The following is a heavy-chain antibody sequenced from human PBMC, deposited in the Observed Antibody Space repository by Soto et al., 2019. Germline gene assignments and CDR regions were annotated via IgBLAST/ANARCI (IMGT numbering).Heavy chain of an antibody. CDR3: ARGATSDAFDI. V-gene: IGHV1-69*02. CDR1: GGTFSTYT. J-gene: IGHJ3*02. Sequence: SVKVSCKASGGTFSTYTISWVRQAPGQGLEWMGRIIPIIAITNYAQKFQGRVTISADKSTSTAHMELSSLRSEDTAVYYCARGATSDAFDIWGQGTMVTVSS. CDR2: IIPIIAIT.